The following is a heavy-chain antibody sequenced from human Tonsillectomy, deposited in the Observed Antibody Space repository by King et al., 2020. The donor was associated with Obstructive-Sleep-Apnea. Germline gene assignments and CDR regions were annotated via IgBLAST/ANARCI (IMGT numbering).Heavy chain of an antibody. CDR2: ISSDGLNQ. V-gene: IGHV3-30*01. Sequence: MHWVRQAPGKGLEWTATISSDGLNQYYADSVKGRFTISRDNSKNTLSLRINSLTAEDSAIYYCVRGGSYYDDSGFFFSSFDSWCQGAQVTVYS. D-gene: IGHD3-22*01. J-gene: IGHJ5*01. CDR3: VRGGSYYDDSGFFFSSFDS.